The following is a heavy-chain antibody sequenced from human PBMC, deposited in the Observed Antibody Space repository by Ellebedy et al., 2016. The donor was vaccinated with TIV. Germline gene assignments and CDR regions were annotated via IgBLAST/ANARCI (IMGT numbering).Heavy chain of an antibody. CDR2: INHSGST. Sequence: MPSETLSLTCAVYGGSFSGYYWSWIRQPPGKGLEWIGEINHSGSTNYNPSLKSRVTISVDTSKNQFSLKLSSVTAADTAVYYCARGRARDIVVVVAAKGSYYFDYWGQGTLVTVSS. CDR3: ARGRARDIVVVVAAKGSYYFDY. J-gene: IGHJ4*02. D-gene: IGHD2-15*01. V-gene: IGHV4-34*01. CDR1: GGSFSGYY.